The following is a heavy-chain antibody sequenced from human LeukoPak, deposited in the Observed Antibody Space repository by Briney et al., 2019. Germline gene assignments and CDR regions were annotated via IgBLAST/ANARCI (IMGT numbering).Heavy chain of an antibody. CDR1: GFTFRAYF. J-gene: IGHJ4*02. D-gene: IGHD3-22*01. V-gene: IGHV3-7*01. Sequence: GGSLRLSCGASGFTFRAYFMSWVRQAPGKGLEWVASIKRNGGEKYYVDSVKGRFTISRDNAKNSLYLEMSSLRVEDTAVYYCARDRGWRTSGYYLYHFDYWGQGTLVTFAS. CDR3: ARDRGWRTSGYYLYHFDY. CDR2: IKRNGGEK.